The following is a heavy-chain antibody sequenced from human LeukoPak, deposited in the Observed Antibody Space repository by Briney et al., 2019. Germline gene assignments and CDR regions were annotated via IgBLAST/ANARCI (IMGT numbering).Heavy chain of an antibody. V-gene: IGHV4-34*01. Sequence: SETLSLTCAVDAGSFSGYYGSWIRQPPGRGLEWIGEITHRGSTNFKPSLKSRLRISVYTSTNQFPLTLSSVTAAATAPYYCARGPNDSSGWYWDYSGDRTLVSASS. J-gene: IGHJ4*01. CDR3: ARGPNDSSGWYWDY. D-gene: IGHD6-19*01. CDR1: AGSFSGYY. CDR2: ITHRGST.